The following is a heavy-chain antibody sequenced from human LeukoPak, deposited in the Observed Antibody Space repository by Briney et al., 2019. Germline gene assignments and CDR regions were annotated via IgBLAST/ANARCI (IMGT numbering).Heavy chain of an antibody. CDR1: GYTLTELS. J-gene: IGHJ6*02. Sequence: GASVKVSCKVSGYTLTELSMHWVRQAPGKGLEWMGGFDPEDGETIYAQKFQGRVTMTEDTSTDTAYMELSSLRSEDTAVYYCATAAFSLQLPRSYYYYGMDVWGQGTTVTVSS. D-gene: IGHD2-2*01. V-gene: IGHV1-24*01. CDR3: ATAAFSLQLPRSYYYYGMDV. CDR2: FDPEDGET.